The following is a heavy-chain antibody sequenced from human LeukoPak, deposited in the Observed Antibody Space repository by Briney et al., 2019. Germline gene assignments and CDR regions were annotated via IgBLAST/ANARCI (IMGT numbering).Heavy chain of an antibody. D-gene: IGHD5-12*01. CDR2: IDVGSGNT. V-gene: IGHV1-58*02. CDR3: AADANGGYDSLGAFDI. Sequence: SVKVSCKASGFTFTSSAMQWVRQARGQRLEWIGWIDVGSGNTNYAQKFQERVTITRDMSTSTAYMELSSLRSEDTAVYYCAADANGGYDSLGAFDIWGQGTMVTVSS. J-gene: IGHJ3*02. CDR1: GFTFTSSA.